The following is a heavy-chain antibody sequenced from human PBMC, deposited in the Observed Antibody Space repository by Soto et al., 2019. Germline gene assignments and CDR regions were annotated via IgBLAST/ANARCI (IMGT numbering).Heavy chain of an antibody. D-gene: IGHD6-19*01. CDR1: GFTFSSYS. V-gene: IGHV3-21*01. CDR3: ARDGGQWLFQPQNYFDF. J-gene: IGHJ4*02. CDR2: ITSSNYI. Sequence: PVGSLRLSCAASGFTFSSYSMNWVRQAPGKGLEWVSSITSSNYIYYADSVKGRFTISRDNAKNSLYLQMNSLRAEDSAVYYCARDGGQWLFQPQNYFDFWGQGTLVTVSS.